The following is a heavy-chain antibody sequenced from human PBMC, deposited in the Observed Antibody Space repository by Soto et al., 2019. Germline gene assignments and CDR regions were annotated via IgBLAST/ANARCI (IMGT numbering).Heavy chain of an antibody. CDR3: AAEIASAGHY. D-gene: IGHD6-13*01. V-gene: IGHV4-39*01. CDR2: IYFSGAT. CDR1: SGSISSSTYH. J-gene: IGHJ4*02. Sequence: ETLSLTCTVSSGSISSSTYHWAWIRQAPGKGLEWIGSIYFSGATYYSPSLKTRVTLFVDTSQNLFSLKLSSVTAADTAVYYCAAEIASAGHYWGQGILVTVSS.